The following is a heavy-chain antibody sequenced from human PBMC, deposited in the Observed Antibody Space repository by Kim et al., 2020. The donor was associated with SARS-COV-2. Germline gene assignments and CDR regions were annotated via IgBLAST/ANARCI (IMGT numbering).Heavy chain of an antibody. CDR2: ISYDGSNK. J-gene: IGHJ6*02. CDR3: ARDPIEKLTGAFYYYYGMDV. V-gene: IGHV3-30-3*01. Sequence: GGSLRLSCAASGFTFSSYAMHWVRQAPGKGLEWVAVISYDGSNKYYADSVKGRFTISRDNSKNTLYLQMNSLRAEDMAVYYCARDPIEKLTGAFYYYYGMDVWGQGTTVTVSS. D-gene: IGHD1-20*01. CDR1: GFTFSSYA.